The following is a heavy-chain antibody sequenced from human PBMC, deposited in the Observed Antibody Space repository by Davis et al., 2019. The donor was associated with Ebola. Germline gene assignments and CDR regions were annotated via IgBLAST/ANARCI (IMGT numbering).Heavy chain of an antibody. D-gene: IGHD4-23*01. CDR3: ARDSQNGGYYGMDV. CDR1: GYTFTSYG. V-gene: IGHV1-18*01. J-gene: IGHJ6*04. Sequence: ASVKVSCKASGYTFTSYGISWVRQAPGQGLEWMGWISAYNGNTNYAQILQGRVTMTTDTSTGTAYMELRSLRSDDTAVYYCARDSQNGGYYGMDVWGKGTTVTVSS. CDR2: ISAYNGNT.